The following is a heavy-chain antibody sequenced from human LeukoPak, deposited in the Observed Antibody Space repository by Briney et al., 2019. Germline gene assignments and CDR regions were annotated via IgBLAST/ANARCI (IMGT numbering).Heavy chain of an antibody. CDR3: AAEYGRAFDI. V-gene: IGHV3-7*01. CDR1: GFSFSSYW. D-gene: IGHD4/OR15-4a*01. CDR2: IKEDGSEK. J-gene: IGHJ3*02. Sequence: GGSLRLSCVASGFSFSSYWMSWVRQAPGKGLEWVANIKEDGSEKYYVDSVKGRFTISRDNAKNSLFLQMNRLRAEDTAVYYCAAEYGRAFDIWGQGTMLTVSS.